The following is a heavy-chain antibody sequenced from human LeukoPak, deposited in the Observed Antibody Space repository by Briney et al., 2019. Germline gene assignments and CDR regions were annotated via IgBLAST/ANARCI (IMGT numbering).Heavy chain of an antibody. Sequence: GGSLRLSCAASGFTFSDYYMSWIRQAPGKGLEWVSYISSGSSTIYYADSVKGRFTISRDNAKNSLYLQMNSLRAEDTAVYYCARRPPPDYYDSSGILGDAFDMWGQGTMVTVSS. CDR2: ISSGSSTI. CDR1: GFTFSDYY. J-gene: IGHJ3*02. V-gene: IGHV3-11*01. CDR3: ARRPPPDYYDSSGILGDAFDM. D-gene: IGHD3-22*01.